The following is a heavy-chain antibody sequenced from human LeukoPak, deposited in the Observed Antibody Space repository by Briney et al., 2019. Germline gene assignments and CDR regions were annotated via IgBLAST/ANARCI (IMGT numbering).Heavy chain of an antibody. CDR3: AKLAAAGPAHYYFDY. CDR1: GYTFTSYY. V-gene: IGHV1-46*01. CDR2: INPSGGST. D-gene: IGHD6-13*01. Sequence: ASVKVSCKASGYTFTSYYIHWVRQAPGQGLEIMGIINPSGGSTTYAQKFQGRVTMTRDTSTSTVYMELSSLRSEDTAVYYCAKLAAAGPAHYYFDYWGQGTLVTVSS. J-gene: IGHJ4*02.